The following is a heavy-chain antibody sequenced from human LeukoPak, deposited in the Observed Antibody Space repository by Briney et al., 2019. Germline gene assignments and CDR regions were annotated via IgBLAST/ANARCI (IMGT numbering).Heavy chain of an antibody. CDR3: AREDYGDHRGYFDY. V-gene: IGHV1-2*02. Sequence: GASVKVSCKASGYTFTGYYMHWVRQAPGQGLEWMGWINPNSGGTNYAQKFQGRVTMTRDTSISTAYMELSRLRSDDTAVYYCAREDYGDHRGYFDYWGQGTLVTVSS. D-gene: IGHD4-17*01. J-gene: IGHJ4*02. CDR1: GYTFTGYY. CDR2: INPNSGGT.